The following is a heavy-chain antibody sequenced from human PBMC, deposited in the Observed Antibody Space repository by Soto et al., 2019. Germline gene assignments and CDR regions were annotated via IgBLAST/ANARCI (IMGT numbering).Heavy chain of an antibody. J-gene: IGHJ6*03. D-gene: IGHD3-9*01. V-gene: IGHV3-48*01. CDR2: ISSSSSTI. CDR3: ARGEELRYFDWLLFQPHYYYYYMDV. Sequence: GGSLRLSCAASGFTFSSYSMNWVRQAPGKGLEWVSYISSSSSTIYYADSVKGRFTISRDNAKNSLYLQMNSLRAEDTAVYYCARGEELRYFDWLLFQPHYYYYYMDVWGKGTTVTVSS. CDR1: GFTFSSYS.